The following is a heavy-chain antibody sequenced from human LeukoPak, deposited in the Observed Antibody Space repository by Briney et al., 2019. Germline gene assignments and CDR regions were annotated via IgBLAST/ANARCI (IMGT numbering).Heavy chain of an antibody. V-gene: IGHV3-23*01. J-gene: IGHJ4*02. CDR2: ISGSGGST. CDR3: AKDLCSSTSCYSGFDY. D-gene: IGHD2-2*02. CDR1: GFTFSSYA. Sequence: GGSLRLSCAASGFTFSSYAMSWVRQAPGKGLEWVSAISGSGGSTYYADSVRGRFTISGDNSKNTLYLQMNSLRAEDTAVYYCAKDLCSSTSCYSGFDYWGQGTLVTVSS.